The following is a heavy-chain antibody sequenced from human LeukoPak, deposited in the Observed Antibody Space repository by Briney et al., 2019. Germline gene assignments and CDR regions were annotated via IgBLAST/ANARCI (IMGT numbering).Heavy chain of an antibody. CDR3: ARGYSSSWYDAFVI. Sequence: GASVKVSCKASGYTFTGYYMHWVRQAPGQGLEWMGRINPNSGGTNYAQKFQGRVTMTRDTSISTAYMELSRLRSDDTAVYYCARGYSSSWYDAFVIWGQGTMVTVSS. CDR1: GYTFTGYY. D-gene: IGHD6-13*01. CDR2: INPNSGGT. V-gene: IGHV1-2*06. J-gene: IGHJ3*02.